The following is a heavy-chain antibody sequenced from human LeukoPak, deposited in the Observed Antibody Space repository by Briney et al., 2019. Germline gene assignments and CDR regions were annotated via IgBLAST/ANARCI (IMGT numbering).Heavy chain of an antibody. V-gene: IGHV1-2*02. CDR3: ARATFYYDSGGYYDAFDI. CDR2: INPNSGDT. CDR1: GYTFTGYY. Sequence: ASVKVSCKASGYTFTGYYMNWVRQAPGQGLEWMGWINPNSGDTIYVQEFQGRVTMTRDTSISTAYMELSRLRSGDTAVYYCARATFYYDSGGYYDAFDIWGQGTVVTVSS. J-gene: IGHJ3*02. D-gene: IGHD3-22*01.